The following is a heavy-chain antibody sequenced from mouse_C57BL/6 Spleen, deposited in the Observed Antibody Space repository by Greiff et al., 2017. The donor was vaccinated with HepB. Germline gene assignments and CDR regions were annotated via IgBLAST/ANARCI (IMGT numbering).Heavy chain of an antibody. CDR1: GYTFTGYW. CDR2: ILPGSGST. J-gene: IGHJ3*01. Sequence: VQLQQSGAELMKPGASVKLSCKATGYTFTGYWIEWVKQRPGHGLEWIGEILPGSGSTNYNEKFKGKATFTADTSSNTAYMQLSSLTTEDSAIYYGASSGQWTAQAAWFAYWGQGTLVTVSA. D-gene: IGHD3-2*02. CDR3: ASSGQWTAQAAWFAY. V-gene: IGHV1-9*01.